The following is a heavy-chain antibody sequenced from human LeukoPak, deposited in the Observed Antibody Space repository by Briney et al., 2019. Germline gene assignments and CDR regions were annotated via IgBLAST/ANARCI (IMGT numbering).Heavy chain of an antibody. J-gene: IGHJ4*02. D-gene: IGHD4-11*01. V-gene: IGHV3-7*01. Sequence: GGSLRLSCAASGFTFSSYWMSWVRQAPGKGLEWVANIKQDGSEKYYVDSVKGRFTISRDTSKNTVHLQMISLRAEDTAVYYCARDPYSNYFDYWGQGTLVTVSS. CDR3: ARDPYSNYFDY. CDR1: GFTFSSYW. CDR2: IKQDGSEK.